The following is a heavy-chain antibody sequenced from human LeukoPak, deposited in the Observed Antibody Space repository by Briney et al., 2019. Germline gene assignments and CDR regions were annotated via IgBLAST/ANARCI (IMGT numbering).Heavy chain of an antibody. J-gene: IGHJ4*02. CDR3: AKEVTRVPGPPFDY. Sequence: GGSLILSCAASGFTFSSYSMNWVRQAPGKGLEWVSSISSSSSYIYYADSVQGRFTISRDNAKNSLYLQMNSLRAEDTAVYYCAKEVTRVPGPPFDYWGQGTLVTVSS. CDR1: GFTFSSYS. V-gene: IGHV3-21*01. D-gene: IGHD2-21*02. CDR2: ISSSSSYI.